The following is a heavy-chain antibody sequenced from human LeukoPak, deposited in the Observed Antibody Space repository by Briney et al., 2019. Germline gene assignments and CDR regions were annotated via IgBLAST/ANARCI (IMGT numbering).Heavy chain of an antibody. J-gene: IGHJ6*02. V-gene: IGHV4-59*08. CDR3: ARHRLSDSSGYYPLYYYYGMDV. D-gene: IGHD3-22*01. Sequence: SETLSLTCTVSGGSISSYYWSWIRQPPGKGLEWIGYIYYSGSTNYNPSLKSRVAISVDTSKNQFSLKLSSVTAADTAVYYCARHRLSDSSGYYPLYYYYGMDVWGQGTTVTVSS. CDR1: GGSISSYY. CDR2: IYYSGST.